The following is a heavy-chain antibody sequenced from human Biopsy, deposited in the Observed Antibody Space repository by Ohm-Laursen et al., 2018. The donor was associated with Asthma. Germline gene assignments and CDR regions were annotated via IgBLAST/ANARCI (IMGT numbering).Heavy chain of an antibody. V-gene: IGHV3-7*01. D-gene: IGHD2-2*01. CDR3: ARAGQCSSTSCYNPGWFDP. Sequence: SLRLSCTASGFTFGDYCMSWVRQVPGQGLEWVANIKHDGSEKNHVDSLKGRFTISRDNAKNLLFLQMNSLRAADTAVYYCARAGQCSSTSCYNPGWFDPWGQGTLVTVSS. J-gene: IGHJ5*02. CDR2: IKHDGSEK. CDR1: GFTFGDYC.